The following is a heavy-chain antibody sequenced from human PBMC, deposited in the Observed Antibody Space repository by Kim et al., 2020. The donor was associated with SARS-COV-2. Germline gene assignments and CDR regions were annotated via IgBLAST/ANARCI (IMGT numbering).Heavy chain of an antibody. D-gene: IGHD3-22*01. J-gene: IGHJ3*02. V-gene: IGHV1-3*01. CDR2: INAGNGNT. CDR3: ARDQYYYDSSGYYRPDAFDI. Sequence: ASVKVSCKASGYTFTSYAMHWVRQAPGQRLEWMGWINAGNGNTKYSQKFQGRVTITRDTSASTAYMELSSLRSEDTAVYYCARDQYYYDSSGYYRPDAFDIWGQGTMVTVSS. CDR1: GYTFTSYA.